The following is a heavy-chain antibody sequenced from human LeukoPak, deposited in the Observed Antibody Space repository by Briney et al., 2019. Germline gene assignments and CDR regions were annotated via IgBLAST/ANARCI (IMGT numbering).Heavy chain of an antibody. CDR2: IWPDGSKK. CDR1: GFTFSTYA. J-gene: IGHJ4*02. Sequence: GGSPRLSCAASGFTFSTYAMHWVRQAPGKGLEWVAFIWPDGSKKYYADSVKGRFAISRENSKNTVYLQMNDLRPEDTALYFCAKVSSSAESNFDYWGQGTLLTVSS. V-gene: IGHV3-30*02. D-gene: IGHD6-25*01. CDR3: AKVSSSAESNFDY.